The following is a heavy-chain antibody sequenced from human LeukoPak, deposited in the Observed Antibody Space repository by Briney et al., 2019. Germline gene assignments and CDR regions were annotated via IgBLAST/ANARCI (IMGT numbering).Heavy chain of an antibody. CDR3: ARERDYYDSSGYYVGGAFDI. V-gene: IGHV3-74*01. CDR1: RFIFSSYW. Sequence: GGSLRLSCAASRFIFSSYWMHWVSQAPGKGLVWVSRINSGGSSTSYADSVKGRFTISRDNAKNTLYLQMNSLRAEDTAVYYCARERDYYDSSGYYVGGAFDIWGQGTMVAVSS. J-gene: IGHJ3*02. CDR2: INSGGSST. D-gene: IGHD3-22*01.